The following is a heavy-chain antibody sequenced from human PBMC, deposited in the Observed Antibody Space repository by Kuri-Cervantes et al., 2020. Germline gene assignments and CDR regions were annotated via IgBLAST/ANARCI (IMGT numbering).Heavy chain of an antibody. CDR2: ISSSSSTI. CDR3: ARVDHYYDSSGWVFDY. Sequence: GGSLRLSCAASGLTFSSYSMNWVRQAPGKGLEWVSYISSSSSTIYYADSVKGRFTISRDNAKNSLYLQMSSLRAEDTAVYYCARVDHYYDSSGWVFDYWGQGTLVTVSS. J-gene: IGHJ4*02. D-gene: IGHD3-22*01. V-gene: IGHV3-48*01. CDR1: GLTFSSYS.